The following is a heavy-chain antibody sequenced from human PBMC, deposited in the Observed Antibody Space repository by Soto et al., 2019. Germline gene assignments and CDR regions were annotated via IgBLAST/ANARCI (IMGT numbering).Heavy chain of an antibody. J-gene: IGHJ4*02. D-gene: IGHD6-19*01. CDR2: ISGSGGST. Sequence: VQLQQWGAGLLKPSETLSLTCAVYGGSFSGYYWSWIRQPPGKGLEWVSAISGSGGSTYYADSVKGRFTISRDNSKNTLYLQMNSLRAEDTAVYYCAKRKTDSSGWYGGGPGDYWGQGTLVTVSS. V-gene: IGHV3-23*01. CDR1: GGSFSGYY. CDR3: AKRKTDSSGWYGGGPGDY.